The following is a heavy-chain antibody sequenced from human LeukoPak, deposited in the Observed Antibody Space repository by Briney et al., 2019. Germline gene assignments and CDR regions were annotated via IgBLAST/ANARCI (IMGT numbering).Heavy chain of an antibody. CDR3: ARVHIAVAGNEAFDI. J-gene: IGHJ3*02. CDR1: GGSISSSNW. Sequence: SETLSLTCAVSGGSISSSNWWSWVRQPPGKGLEWIGEIYHSGSTNYNPSLKSRVTISVDKSKNQFSLKLSSVTAADTAVYYCARVHIAVAGNEAFDIWGQGTMVTVSS. V-gene: IGHV4-4*02. CDR2: IYHSGST. D-gene: IGHD6-13*01.